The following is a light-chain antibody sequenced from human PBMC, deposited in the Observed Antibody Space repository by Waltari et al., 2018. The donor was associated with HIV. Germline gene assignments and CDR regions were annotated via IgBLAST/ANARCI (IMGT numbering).Light chain of an antibody. CDR3: QSFDSSLSAVI. Sequence: QSVLTQPPSVSGAPGQRVTIACTGGSSNIGAGYDVHWYHKFPGTAPKLLIYDTKKRPSGVPDRFSGSKSGTSASLAITGLQAEDEADYYCQSFDSSLSAVIFGGGTKLTVL. CDR2: DTK. V-gene: IGLV1-40*01. J-gene: IGLJ2*01. CDR1: SSNIGAGYD.